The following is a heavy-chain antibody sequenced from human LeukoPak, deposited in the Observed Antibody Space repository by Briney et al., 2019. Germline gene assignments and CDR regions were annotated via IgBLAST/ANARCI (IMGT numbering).Heavy chain of an antibody. CDR1: GGTFSSYA. Sequence: SVKVSCKASGGTFSSYAISWVRQAPGQGLEWMGRIIPIFGTANYAQKFQGRVTITTNESTSTAYMELSSLRSEDTAVYYCARANRSRLYFDYWGQGTLVTVSS. V-gene: IGHV1-69*05. CDR3: ARANRSRLYFDY. D-gene: IGHD1-1*01. J-gene: IGHJ4*02. CDR2: IIPIFGTA.